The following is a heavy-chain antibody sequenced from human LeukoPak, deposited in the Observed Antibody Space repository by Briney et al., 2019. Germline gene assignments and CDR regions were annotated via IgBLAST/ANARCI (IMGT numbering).Heavy chain of an antibody. J-gene: IGHJ4*02. D-gene: IGHD3-22*01. CDR3: ARLTYYYDSSGYYYFDY. V-gene: IGHV1-69*05. CDR2: IIPIFGTA. CDR1: GGTFSSYA. Sequence: SVKVSCMASGGTFSSYAISWVRQAPGQGLEWMGGIIPIFGTANYAQKFQGRVTITTDESTSTAYMELSSLRSEDTAVYYCARLTYYYDSSGYYYFDYWGQGTLVTVSS.